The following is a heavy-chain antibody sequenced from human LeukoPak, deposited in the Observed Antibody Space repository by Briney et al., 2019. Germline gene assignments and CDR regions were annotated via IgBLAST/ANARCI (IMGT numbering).Heavy chain of an antibody. CDR2: ILYDGSNK. CDR1: GFTFSSYA. CDR3: ARGIGYCSGGSCYGSFDY. J-gene: IGHJ4*02. V-gene: IGHV3-30-3*01. Sequence: GGSLRLSCAASGFTFSSYAMHWVRQAPGKGLEWVAVILYDGSNKYYADSVKGRFTISRDNSKNTLYLRMNSLRAEDTAVYYCARGIGYCSGGSCYGSFDYWGQGTLVTVSS. D-gene: IGHD2-15*01.